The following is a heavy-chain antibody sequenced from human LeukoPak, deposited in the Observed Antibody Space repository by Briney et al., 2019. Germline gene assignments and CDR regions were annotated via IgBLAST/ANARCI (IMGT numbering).Heavy chain of an antibody. D-gene: IGHD3-22*01. CDR1: GGSISSGSYY. CDR3: ARGIVVVKNNWFDP. CDR2: IYTSGST. V-gene: IGHV4-61*02. J-gene: IGHJ5*02. Sequence: SETLYLTCTVSGGSISSGSYYWSWIRQPAGKGLEWIGRIYTSGSTNYNPSLKSRVTISVDTSKNQFSLKLSSVTAADTAVYYCARGIVVVKNNWFDPWGQGTLVTVSS.